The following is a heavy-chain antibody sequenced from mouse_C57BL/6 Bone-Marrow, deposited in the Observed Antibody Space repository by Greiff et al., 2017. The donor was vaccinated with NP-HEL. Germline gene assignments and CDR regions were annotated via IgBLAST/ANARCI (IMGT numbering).Heavy chain of an antibody. CDR1: GYTFTSYW. D-gene: IGHD1-1*01. CDR2: IHPNSGST. CDR3: AFYGSSYFDY. V-gene: IGHV1-64*01. Sequence: QVQLKQSGAELVKPGASVKLSCKASGYTFTSYWMHWVKQRPGQGLEWIGMIHPNSGSTNYNEKFKSKATLTVDKSSSTAYMQLSSLTSEDSAVYYCAFYGSSYFDYWGQGTTLTVSS. J-gene: IGHJ2*01.